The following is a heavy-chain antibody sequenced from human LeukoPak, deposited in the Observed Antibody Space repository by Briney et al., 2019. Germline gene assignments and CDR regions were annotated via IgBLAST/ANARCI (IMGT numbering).Heavy chain of an antibody. V-gene: IGHV3-11*01. CDR3: ARSVGYYYTMDV. CDR2: ISGIGSDL. J-gene: IGHJ6*02. CDR1: GFTFSDYY. Sequence: GGSLRLSCVACGFTFSDYYMSWVRQAPGRVREWVSYISGIGSDLYYADSVKGRFTISRDNAKNSLFLQMNSLRAEDTAVYYCARSVGYYYTMDVWGQGTTVTVSS. D-gene: IGHD2-15*01.